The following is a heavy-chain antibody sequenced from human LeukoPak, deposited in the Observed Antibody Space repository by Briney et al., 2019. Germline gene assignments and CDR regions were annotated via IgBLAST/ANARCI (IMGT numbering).Heavy chain of an antibody. D-gene: IGHD6-13*01. CDR3: ARIAICGSRHSNWFDP. CDR1: GFSLSTSGMC. CDR2: IDWDDDK. V-gene: IGHV2-70*11. Sequence: RWSGPTLVNPTQTLTLTCTFYGFSLSTSGMCVSWIRQPPGKALEWLARIDWDDDKYYSTSLKTRLTISKDTSKNQVVLTMTNMGPVDTATYYCARIAICGSRHSNWFDPWGQGTLVTVSS. J-gene: IGHJ5*02.